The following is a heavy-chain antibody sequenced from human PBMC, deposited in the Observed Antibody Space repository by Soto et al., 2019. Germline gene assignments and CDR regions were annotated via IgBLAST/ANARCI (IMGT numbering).Heavy chain of an antibody. V-gene: IGHV4-4*07. CDR2: IYTSGST. CDR1: GGSISSYY. Sequence: SETLSLTCTVSGGSISSYYWSWIRQPAGKGLEWIGRIYTSGSTNYNPSLKSRVTMSVDTSKNQFSLKLSSVTAADTAVYYCARASEEQQLVWFDPWGQGTLVTVSS. CDR3: ARASEEQQLVWFDP. D-gene: IGHD6-13*01. J-gene: IGHJ5*02.